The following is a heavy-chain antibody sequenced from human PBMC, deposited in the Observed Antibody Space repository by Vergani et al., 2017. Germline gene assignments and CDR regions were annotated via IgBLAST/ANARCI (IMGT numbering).Heavy chain of an antibody. J-gene: IGHJ4*02. V-gene: IGHV4-61*02. D-gene: IGHD2-8*01. Sequence: QVKLQESGPGLLKPSQTLSLTCTVSGESIRRGSHHWSWIRQPAGKGPEWIGHIHTGGSTDLNPSFKSRVAISVDTSKSQFPLKLNSVTVSDTAVYYCARSRPYCASGSCPAIWGQGTLVTVSP. CDR2: IHTGGST. CDR1: GESIRRGSHH. CDR3: ARSRPYCASGSCPAI.